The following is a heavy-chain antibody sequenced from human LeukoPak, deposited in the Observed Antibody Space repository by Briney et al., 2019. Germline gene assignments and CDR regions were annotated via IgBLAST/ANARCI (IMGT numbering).Heavy chain of an antibody. CDR3: ARDYSAIFGV. Sequence: PSQTLSLTCTVSGGSISSGSYYWNWIRQPAGKGLEWIGRIYTSGSTNYNPSLKSRVTISVDTSKNQFSLKLSSVTPADTAVYYCARDYSAIFGVWGKGTTVTVSS. V-gene: IGHV4-61*02. CDR2: IYTSGST. J-gene: IGHJ6*04. D-gene: IGHD3-3*01. CDR1: GGSISSGSYY.